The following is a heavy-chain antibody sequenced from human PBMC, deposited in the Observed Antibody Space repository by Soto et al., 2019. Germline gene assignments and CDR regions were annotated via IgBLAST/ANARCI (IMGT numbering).Heavy chain of an antibody. CDR1: GFTFSSYS. CDR3: TTDSYITSIIVRFDY. Sequence: AGGSLRLSCAASGFTFSSYSMNWVRQAPGKGLEWVGRVKSKTDGGTTDFAAPVKGRFAISRDDSKNMVYLEMNSLKTEDTAIYYCTTDSYITSIIVRFDYWGHGTLVTVSS. CDR2: VKSKTDGGTT. V-gene: IGHV3-15*07. D-gene: IGHD3-22*01. J-gene: IGHJ4*01.